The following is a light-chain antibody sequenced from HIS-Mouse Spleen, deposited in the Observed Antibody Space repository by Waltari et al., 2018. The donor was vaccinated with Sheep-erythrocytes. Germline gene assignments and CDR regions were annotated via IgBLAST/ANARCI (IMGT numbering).Light chain of an antibody. CDR2: DAA. CDR1: QDISNY. Sequence: DIQMAPAPSSLSASVGDRVTITCQANQDISNYLNWYQQKPGKAPKLLIYDAANLETRFPSRVSGSGSGTDFTFTISSLQPEDIATDYCQQYDNLLTFGGGTKVEIK. J-gene: IGKJ4*01. V-gene: IGKV1-33*01. CDR3: QQYDNLLT.